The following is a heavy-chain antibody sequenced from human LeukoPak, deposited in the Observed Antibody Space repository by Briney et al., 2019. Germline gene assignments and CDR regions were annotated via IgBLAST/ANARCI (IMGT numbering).Heavy chain of an antibody. D-gene: IGHD2-15*01. V-gene: IGHV3-64D*09. CDR2: ISSNGGST. Sequence: GGSLRLSCSASGFTFSSYAMHWVHQAPGKGLEYLSAISSNGGSTYYPDSVKGRFTISRDNSKSTLYLQMSSLRTEDTAVYYCVKGPRSYCSGGSCYEDWGQGTLVTVSS. CDR3: VKGPRSYCSGGSCYED. CDR1: GFTFSSYA. J-gene: IGHJ4*02.